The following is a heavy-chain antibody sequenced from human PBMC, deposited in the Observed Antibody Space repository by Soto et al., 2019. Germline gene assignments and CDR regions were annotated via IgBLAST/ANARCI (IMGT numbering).Heavy chain of an antibody. CDR1: GGSFSGYY. Sequence: SETLSLTCAVYGGSFSGYYWSWIRQPPGKGLEWIGEINHSGSTNYNPSLKSRVTISVDTSKNQFSLKLSSVTAADTAVYYCARVQKIVPAATYYFDYWGQGTLVTVSS. V-gene: IGHV4-34*01. CDR3: ARVQKIVPAATYYFDY. J-gene: IGHJ4*02. D-gene: IGHD2-2*01. CDR2: INHSGST.